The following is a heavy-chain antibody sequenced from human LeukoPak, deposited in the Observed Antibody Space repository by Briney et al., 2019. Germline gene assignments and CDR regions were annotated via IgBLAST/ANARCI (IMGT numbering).Heavy chain of an antibody. V-gene: IGHV1-46*01. J-gene: IGHJ4*02. Sequence: ASVKVSCKASGGTFSSYAISWVRQAPGQGLEWMGIINPSGGSTSYAQKFQGRVTMTRDTSTSTVYMELSSLRSEDTAVYYCARGYSGYAVDYWGQGTLVTVSS. CDR1: GGTFSSYA. CDR3: ARGYSGYAVDY. D-gene: IGHD5-12*01. CDR2: INPSGGST.